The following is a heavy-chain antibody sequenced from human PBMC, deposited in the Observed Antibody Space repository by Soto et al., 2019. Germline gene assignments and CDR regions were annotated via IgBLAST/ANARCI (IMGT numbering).Heavy chain of an antibody. CDR2: IYYGGST. J-gene: IGHJ6*02. CDR3: ARQQLLPYYYYGMDV. V-gene: IGHV4-59*01. Sequence: SETLSLTCTVSGGSISGYYWSWIRQPPGKGLEYIGYIYYGGSTNYNPSLKSRVTMSVDTSRNLFSLKVNSVTAADTAVYYCARQQLLPYYYYGMDVWGQGTTVTVSS. CDR1: GGSISGYY. D-gene: IGHD6-13*01.